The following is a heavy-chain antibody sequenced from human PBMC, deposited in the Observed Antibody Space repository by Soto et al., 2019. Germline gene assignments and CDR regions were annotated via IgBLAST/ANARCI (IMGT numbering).Heavy chain of an antibody. CDR2: IRHDESYK. CDR1: GFIFRRYG. J-gene: IGHJ6*02. Sequence: QVQLVEAGGGVVQPGRSLRLSCAASGFIFRRYGMHWVRQAPGKGLQWVAGIRHDESYKYYTDSVKGQFTISRDISKTTLYLQMNSLRGEDTAVYYCARDRVEFGGGTSFYYFGMDVWGQGTTVTVSS. V-gene: IGHV3-33*01. D-gene: IGHD3-16*01. CDR3: ARDRVEFGGGTSFYYFGMDV.